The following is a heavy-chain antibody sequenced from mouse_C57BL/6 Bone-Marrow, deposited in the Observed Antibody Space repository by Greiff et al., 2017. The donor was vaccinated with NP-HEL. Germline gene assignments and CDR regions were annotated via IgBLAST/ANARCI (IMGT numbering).Heavy chain of an antibody. CDR1: GFTFSDYY. D-gene: IGHD2-12*01. CDR2: ISNGGGST. Sequence: EVQLVESGGGLAQPGGSLKLSCAASGFTFSDYYMYWVRQTPEKRLEWVAYISNGGGSTYYPDTVKGRFTISRDNAKNTLYLQMSRLKSEDTAMYYCARRYVYAMDYWGQGTSVTVSS. V-gene: IGHV5-12*01. CDR3: ARRYVYAMDY. J-gene: IGHJ4*01.